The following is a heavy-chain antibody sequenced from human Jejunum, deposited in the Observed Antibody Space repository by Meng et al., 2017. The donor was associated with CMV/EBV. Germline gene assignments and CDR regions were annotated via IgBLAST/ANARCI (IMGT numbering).Heavy chain of an antibody. CDR2: IIPVLGIS. CDR1: GVTLNNSA. V-gene: IGHV1-69*04. J-gene: IGHJ6*02. Sequence: SGVTLNNSAIGWTRQAPGQGLVWMGRIIPVLGISTYAQRFQDRVTITADKFTSTIYMELSSLRSEDTATYYCAQVSTFYYAMDVWGQGTTVTVSS. D-gene: IGHD5/OR15-5a*01. CDR3: AQVSTFYYAMDV.